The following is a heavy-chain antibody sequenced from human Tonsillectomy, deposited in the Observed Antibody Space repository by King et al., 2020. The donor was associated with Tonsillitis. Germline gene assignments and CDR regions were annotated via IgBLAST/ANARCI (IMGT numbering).Heavy chain of an antibody. CDR2: ISGSGGST. CDR3: AKEAVAPSYWYFDL. J-gene: IGHJ2*01. Sequence: VQLQESGRNLVQPGGSLRLSCAASGFTFSSYAMSWVRQAPGKGLEWVSGISGSGGSTYYADSVKGRFTISRDNSKNTLYLRMNSLRAEDTAVYYCAKEAVAPSYWYFDLWGRGTLVTVSS. D-gene: IGHD6-19*01. CDR1: GFTFSSYA. V-gene: IGHV3-23*01.